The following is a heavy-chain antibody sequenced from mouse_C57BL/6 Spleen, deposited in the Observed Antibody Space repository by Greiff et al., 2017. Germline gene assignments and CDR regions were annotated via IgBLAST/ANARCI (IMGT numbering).Heavy chain of an antibody. J-gene: IGHJ2*01. D-gene: IGHD2-2*01. Sequence: QVQLQQPGAELVRPGSSVKLSCKASGYTFTSYWMDWVKQRPGQGLEWIGNIYPSDSETHYNQKFKDKATLTVDKSSSTAYMQLSSLTSEDSAVYYCARRGYDVYYFDYWGQGTTLTVSS. CDR1: GYTFTSYW. CDR3: ARRGYDVYYFDY. CDR2: IYPSDSET. V-gene: IGHV1-61*01.